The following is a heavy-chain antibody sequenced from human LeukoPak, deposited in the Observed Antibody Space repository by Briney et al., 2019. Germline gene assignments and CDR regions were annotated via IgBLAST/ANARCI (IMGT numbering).Heavy chain of an antibody. CDR2: IYTSGST. CDR3: ARVLYGSGRNFDY. CDR1: GGSISSGSYY. V-gene: IGHV4-61*02. Sequence: KPSQTLSLTCTVSGGSISSGSYYWSWIRQPAGKGLEWFGRIYTSGSTNYNPSLKSRVTISVDTSKNQFSLKLVSVTAADTAVYYCARVLYGSGRNFDYWGQGTLVTVSS. J-gene: IGHJ4*02. D-gene: IGHD3-10*01.